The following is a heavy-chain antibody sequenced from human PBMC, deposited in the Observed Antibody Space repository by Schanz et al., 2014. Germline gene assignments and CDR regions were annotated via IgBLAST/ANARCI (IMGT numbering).Heavy chain of an antibody. J-gene: IGHJ4*02. D-gene: IGHD6-13*01. V-gene: IGHV3-33*01. CDR3: ARLDSSSWYPRY. CDR1: GFTFISYD. CDR2: IRYDGRNK. Sequence: QAQLVESGGGVVQPGRSLRLSCVASGFTFISYDIHWVRQAPGKGLEWVAVIRYDGRNKNFVESVKGRFTISRDSSKNTLYLQMNSLRAEDTAVYYCARLDSSSWYPRYWGQGTLVTVSS.